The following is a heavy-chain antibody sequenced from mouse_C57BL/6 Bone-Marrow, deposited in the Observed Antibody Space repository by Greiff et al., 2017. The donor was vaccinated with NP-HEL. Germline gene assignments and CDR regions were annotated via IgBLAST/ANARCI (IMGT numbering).Heavy chain of an antibody. CDR1: GYTFTNYW. J-gene: IGHJ2*01. V-gene: IGHV1-63*01. D-gene: IGHD4-1*01. Sequence: VQLQQSGAELVRPGTSVKMSCKASGYTFTNYWIGWAKQRPGHGLEWIGDIYPGGGYTNYNEKFKGKATLTADKSSSTAYMQFSSLTSEDSAIYYCALTGTRGFDYWGQGTTLTVSS. CDR2: IYPGGGYT. CDR3: ALTGTRGFDY.